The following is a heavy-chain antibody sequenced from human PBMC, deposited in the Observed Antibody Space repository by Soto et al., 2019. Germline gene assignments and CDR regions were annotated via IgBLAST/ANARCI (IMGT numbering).Heavy chain of an antibody. CDR2: IFHTGTT. CDR3: TRAPVSGSYCFDF. V-gene: IGHV4-61*01. D-gene: IGHD1-26*01. J-gene: IGHJ4*02. CDR1: GGSVSSGNYY. Sequence: QVQLQESGSGLVKPSETLSLTCTVSGGSVSSGNYYWSWIRQPPGKGLEWIGYIFHTGTTNYNPSLKSRVAISLDTSMNQFSLKLSSVTAADTDVYYCTRAPVSGSYCFDFWGQGTPVTVSS.